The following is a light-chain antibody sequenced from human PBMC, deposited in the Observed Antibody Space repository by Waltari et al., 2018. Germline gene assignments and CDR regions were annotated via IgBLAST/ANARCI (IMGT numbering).Light chain of an antibody. CDR1: QSVFYSSNNRNY. J-gene: IGKJ1*01. CDR3: QQYYATPRT. CDR2: WAS. Sequence: DIVMTQSPDSLAVSLGERATINCKSSQSVFYSSNNRNYLGWYQHKAGQPPKLLIYWASTRESGVPDRFSGSGSETDFTLTISNLQAEDVAVYYCQQYYATPRTFGQGTKVAIK. V-gene: IGKV4-1*01.